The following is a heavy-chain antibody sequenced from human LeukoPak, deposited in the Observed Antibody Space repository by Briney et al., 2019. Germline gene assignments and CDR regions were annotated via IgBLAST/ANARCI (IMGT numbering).Heavy chain of an antibody. CDR1: GGSISSYY. D-gene: IGHD2-2*01. CDR2: IYSSGST. J-gene: IGHJ4*02. CDR3: ARGVVVPAVYFDY. V-gene: IGHV4-4*07. Sequence: SETLSLTCTVSGGSISSYYWNWIRQPAGKGLEWIGRIYSSGSTNYNPSLKSRVTISVDKSKNQFSLKLNTVAAADTAVYYCARGVVVPAVYFDYWGQGTLVTVSS.